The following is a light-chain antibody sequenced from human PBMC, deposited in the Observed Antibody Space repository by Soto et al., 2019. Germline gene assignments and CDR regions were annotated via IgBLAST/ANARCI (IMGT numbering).Light chain of an antibody. Sequence: VLTPSPATLSVSPGESATLSCRASQSVSRDLAWYQQKPGQSPRLLVYYASIRATHIPARYTGSGSGTEFTLTINSLQSEDDALYYCQQYNNWPPFTFGPGTQVDI. CDR2: YAS. J-gene: IGKJ3*01. CDR1: QSVSRD. CDR3: QQYNNWPPFT. V-gene: IGKV3-15*01.